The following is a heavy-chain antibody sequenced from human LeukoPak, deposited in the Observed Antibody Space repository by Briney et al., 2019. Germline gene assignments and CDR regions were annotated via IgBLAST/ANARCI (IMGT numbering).Heavy chain of an antibody. CDR3: ARGEYDFWSGDDAFDI. J-gene: IGHJ3*02. V-gene: IGHV1-2*02. D-gene: IGHD3-3*01. CDR2: INPNSGGT. Sequence: GASVKVSCKASGYTFTGYYMHWVRQAPGQGLEWMGWINPNSGGTNYAQKFQGRVTMTRDTSISTAYMELGRLRSDDTAVYYCARGEYDFWSGDDAFDIWGQGTMVTVSS. CDR1: GYTFTGYY.